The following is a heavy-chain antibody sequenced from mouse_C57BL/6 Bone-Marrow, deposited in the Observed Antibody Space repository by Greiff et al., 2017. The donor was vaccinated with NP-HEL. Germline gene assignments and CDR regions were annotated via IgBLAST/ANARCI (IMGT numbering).Heavy chain of an antibody. V-gene: IGHV3-8*01. Sequence: EVKVVESGPGLAKPSQTLSLTCSVTGYSITSDYWNWIRKFPGNKLEYMGYISYSGSTYYNPSLKSRISITRDTSKNQYYLQLNSVTTEDTATYYCSRSPDYGNLYYFDYWGQGTTLTVSS. CDR3: SRSPDYGNLYYFDY. J-gene: IGHJ2*01. CDR2: ISYSGST. CDR1: GYSITSDY. D-gene: IGHD2-1*01.